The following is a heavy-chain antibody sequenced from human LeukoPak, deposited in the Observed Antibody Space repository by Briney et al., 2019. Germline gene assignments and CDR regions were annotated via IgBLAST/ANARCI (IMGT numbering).Heavy chain of an antibody. Sequence: SETLSLTCTVSGGSISSYYWSWIRQPPGKGLEWIGYIYYSGSTNYNPSLKSRVTISVDTSKNQFSLKLSSLTAADTAVYYCRSGDGPADDAFDIWGQGTMVTVSS. CDR2: IYYSGST. CDR3: RSGDGPADDAFDI. J-gene: IGHJ3*02. CDR1: GGSISSYY. V-gene: IGHV4-59*08. D-gene: IGHD3-10*01.